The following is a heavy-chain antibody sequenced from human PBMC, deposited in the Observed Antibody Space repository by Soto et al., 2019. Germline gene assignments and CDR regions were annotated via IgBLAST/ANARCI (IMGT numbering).Heavy chain of an antibody. CDR1: GGSISSYY. CDR3: ASGGVRYDFWSGPPPNYYYMDV. J-gene: IGHJ6*03. Sequence: PSETLSLTCTVSGGSISSYYWSWIRQPPGKGLEWIGYIYYSGSTNYNPSLKSRVTISVDTSKNQFSLKLSSVTAADTAVYYCASGGVRYDFWSGPPPNYYYMDVWGKGTTVTVSS. V-gene: IGHV4-59*08. D-gene: IGHD3-3*01. CDR2: IYYSGST.